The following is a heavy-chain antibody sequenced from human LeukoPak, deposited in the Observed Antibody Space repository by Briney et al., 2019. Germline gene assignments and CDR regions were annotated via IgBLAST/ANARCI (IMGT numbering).Heavy chain of an antibody. V-gene: IGHV4-31*03. CDR3: ARHGSGTSYFDY. CDR2: IYYSGST. CDR1: GGSISSGGYY. Sequence: PSQTLSLTCTVSGGSISSGGYYWSWIRQHPGKGLEWIGYIYYSGSTYYNPSLKSRVTISVDTSMNQFSLKLSSVTAADTALYYCARHGSGTSYFDYWGQGTLVTVSS. J-gene: IGHJ4*02. D-gene: IGHD2-2*01.